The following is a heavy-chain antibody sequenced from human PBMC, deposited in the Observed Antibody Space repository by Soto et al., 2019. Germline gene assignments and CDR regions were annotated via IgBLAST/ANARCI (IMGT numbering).Heavy chain of an antibody. CDR1: GGALSSSG. CDR3: ARSRAQGSAFPGVIPWDALDV. CDR2: VIPIFGTT. J-gene: IGHJ3*01. V-gene: IGHV1-69*01. Sequence: QVQLVQSGAEMKKPGSSVRVSCKASGGALSSSGITWVRQAPGQGLEWVAGVIPIFGTTKNAPKFQGRVTVSADDSTSTSVVESSSLTSEDTAVYFCARSRAQGSAFPGVIPWDALDVWCQGTLVTVSS. D-gene: IGHD2-21*01.